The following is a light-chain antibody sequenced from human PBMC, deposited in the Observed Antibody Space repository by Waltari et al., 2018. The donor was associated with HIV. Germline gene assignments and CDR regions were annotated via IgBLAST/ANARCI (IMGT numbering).Light chain of an antibody. J-gene: IGLJ2*01. CDR3: QVWDNTINHVI. V-gene: IGLV3-21*02. Sequence: SYVLTQAPSVSVAPGQTARITCGGNNIGRRSVPWYQQKPGQAPVLVVYDDSDRPSGIPERFSGFNSENTATLTISRVGAGDEADYYCQVWDNTINHVIFGGGTKLTVL. CDR1: NIGRRS. CDR2: DDS.